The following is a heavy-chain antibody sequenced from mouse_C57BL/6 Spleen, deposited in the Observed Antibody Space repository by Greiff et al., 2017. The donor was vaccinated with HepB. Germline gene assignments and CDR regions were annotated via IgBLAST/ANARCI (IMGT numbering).Heavy chain of an antibody. D-gene: IGHD2-3*01. V-gene: IGHV5-6*01. J-gene: IGHJ4*01. CDR2: ISSGGSYT. CDR3: AREDDGYYAMDY. Sequence: EVQLVESGGDLVKPGGSLKLSCAASGFTFSSYGMSWVRQTPDKRLEWVATISSGGSYTYYPDSVKGRFTISRDNAKNTLYLQMSSLKSEDTAMYYCAREDDGYYAMDYWGQGTSVTVSS. CDR1: GFTFSSYG.